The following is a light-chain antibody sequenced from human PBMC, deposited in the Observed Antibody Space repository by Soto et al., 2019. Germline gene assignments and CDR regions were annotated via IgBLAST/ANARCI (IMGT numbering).Light chain of an antibody. Sequence: EIVMTQSPATLSVSPGERATLSCRASQSVSSNLAWYQQKPGQAPRLLIYGASTRATGIPARFSGSGSGTEFTLTISSLQSADFAVYYCQQYNNWRPGTFGGGTKVEIK. CDR3: QQYNNWRPGT. V-gene: IGKV3-15*01. CDR2: GAS. J-gene: IGKJ4*01. CDR1: QSVSSN.